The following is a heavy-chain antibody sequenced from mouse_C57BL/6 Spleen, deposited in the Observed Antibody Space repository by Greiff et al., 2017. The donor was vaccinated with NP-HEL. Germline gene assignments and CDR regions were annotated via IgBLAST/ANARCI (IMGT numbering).Heavy chain of an antibody. Sequence: QVQLQQPGAELVMPGASVKLSCKASGYTFTSYWMHWVKQRPGQGLEWIGEIDPSDSYTNYNQKFKGKSTLTVDKSSSTAYMQLSSLTSEDSAVYYCARKDDYDGYFDVWGTGTTVTVSS. CDR3: ARKDDYDGYFDV. D-gene: IGHD2-4*01. V-gene: IGHV1-69*01. CDR2: IDPSDSYT. J-gene: IGHJ1*03. CDR1: GYTFTSYW.